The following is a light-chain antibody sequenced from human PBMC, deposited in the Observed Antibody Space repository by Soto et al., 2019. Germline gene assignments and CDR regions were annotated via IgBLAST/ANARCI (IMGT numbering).Light chain of an antibody. CDR3: LQQNSYPWT. J-gene: IGKJ1*01. CDR2: AAS. Sequence: DIQMTQSPSSLSASVGDRVTITCRASQGIRNDLGWYQQKPGKAPKRLIYAASSLQSGVPSRFSGSGSETDFALTNSSLQHDDFETYYCLQQNSYPWTFGQGTKVEIK. CDR1: QGIRND. V-gene: IGKV1-17*01.